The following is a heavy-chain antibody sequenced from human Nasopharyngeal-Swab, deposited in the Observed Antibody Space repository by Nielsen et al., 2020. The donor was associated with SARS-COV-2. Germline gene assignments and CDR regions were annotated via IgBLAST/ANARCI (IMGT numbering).Heavy chain of an antibody. D-gene: IGHD2-15*01. Sequence: GESLKISCAASGFTVSSNYMSWVRQAPGKGLEWVSVIYSGGSTYYADSVKGRFTISRDNSKNTLYLQMNSLRAEDTAVYYCARGARCGGSCYEYYYYYYYYMDVWGKGTTVTVS. CDR1: GFTVSSNY. V-gene: IGHV3-66*01. J-gene: IGHJ6*03. CDR3: ARGARCGGSCYEYYYYYYYYMDV. CDR2: IYSGGST.